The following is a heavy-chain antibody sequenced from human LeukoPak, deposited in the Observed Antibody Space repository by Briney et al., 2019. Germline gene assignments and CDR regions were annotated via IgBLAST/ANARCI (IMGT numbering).Heavy chain of an antibody. CDR3: ARGSKYQLLFGKFMGFYDYYYYYMDV. CDR1: GYTFTSYD. D-gene: IGHD2-2*01. J-gene: IGHJ6*03. V-gene: IGHV1-8*01. Sequence: GASVKVSCKASGYTFTSYDINWVRQATGQGLEWMGWMNPNSGNTGYAQKFQGRVTMTRNTSISTAYMELSSLRSEDTAVYYCARGSKYQLLFGKFMGFYDYYYYYMDVWGKGTTVTVSS. CDR2: MNPNSGNT.